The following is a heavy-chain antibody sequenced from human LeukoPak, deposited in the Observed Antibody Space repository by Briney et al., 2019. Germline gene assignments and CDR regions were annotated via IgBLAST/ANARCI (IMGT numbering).Heavy chain of an antibody. J-gene: IGHJ4*02. Sequence: SQTLSLTCTVSGGSISSGDYYWGWIRQPPGKGLEWIGSIYYSGSTYYNPSLKSRVTISVDTSKNQFSLKLSSVTAADTAVYYCARQKGIAAAGHDYWGQGTLVTVSS. CDR1: GGSISSGDYY. V-gene: IGHV4-39*01. D-gene: IGHD6-13*01. CDR3: ARQKGIAAAGHDY. CDR2: IYYSGST.